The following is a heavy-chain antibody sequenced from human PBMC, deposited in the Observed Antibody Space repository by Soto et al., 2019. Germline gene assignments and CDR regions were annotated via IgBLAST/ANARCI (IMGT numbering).Heavy chain of an antibody. CDR2: INPNSGGT. D-gene: IGHD6-19*01. Sequence: GASVKVSCKASGYTFTGYYMHWVRQAPGQGLEWMGWINPNSGGTNYAQTFQGWVTMTRDTSISTAYMELSRLRSDDTAVYYCARDRGIAVAGTKFLVDYYYYGMDVWGQGTTVTVSS. V-gene: IGHV1-2*04. J-gene: IGHJ6*02. CDR3: ARDRGIAVAGTKFLVDYYYYGMDV. CDR1: GYTFTGYY.